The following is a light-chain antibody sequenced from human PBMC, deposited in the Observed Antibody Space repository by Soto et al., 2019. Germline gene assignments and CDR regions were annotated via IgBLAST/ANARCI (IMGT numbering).Light chain of an antibody. CDR3: QQSYNSPYT. CDR2: AAT. Sequence: DIQMTQSPSSLSASLGDRVTITCRASQSINNYLNWYQQEEGKAPKLLIYAATSLQSGDPSRFSGSGSGTEFTLTISSLQPGDFATYYCQQSYNSPYTFGLGTKLEIK. J-gene: IGKJ2*01. CDR1: QSINNY. V-gene: IGKV1-39*01.